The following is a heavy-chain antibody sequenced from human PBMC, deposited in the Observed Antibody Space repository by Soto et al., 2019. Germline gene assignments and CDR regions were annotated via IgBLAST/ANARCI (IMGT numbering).Heavy chain of an antibody. V-gene: IGHV3-9*01. CDR1: GVTFNDYT. J-gene: IGHJ4*02. Sequence: GGSLRLSCAASGVTFNDYTMHWVRQGPGKGLEWVSGISWKTGSIGYADSVKGRFTISRDNAKNSLYLQMNSLTAEDTALYYCAKDRPRQYSSAWTFDYWGQGTLVTVSS. D-gene: IGHD6-19*01. CDR2: ISWKTGSI. CDR3: AKDRPRQYSSAWTFDY.